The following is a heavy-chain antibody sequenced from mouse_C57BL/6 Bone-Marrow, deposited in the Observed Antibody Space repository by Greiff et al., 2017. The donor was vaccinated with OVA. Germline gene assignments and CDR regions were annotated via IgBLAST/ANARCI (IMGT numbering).Heavy chain of an antibody. J-gene: IGHJ2*01. D-gene: IGHD1-1*01. Sequence: EVKLVESGGDLVKPGGSLKLSCAASGFTFSSYGMSWVRQTPDKRLEWVATISSGGSYTYYPDSVKGRFTISRDNAKNTLYLQMSSLKSEDTAMYYCARHNYGSILDYWGQGTTLTVSS. CDR1: GFTFSSYG. CDR3: ARHNYGSILDY. V-gene: IGHV5-6*01. CDR2: ISSGGSYT.